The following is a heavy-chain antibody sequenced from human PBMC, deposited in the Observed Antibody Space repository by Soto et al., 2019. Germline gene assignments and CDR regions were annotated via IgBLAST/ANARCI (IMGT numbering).Heavy chain of an antibody. V-gene: IGHV4-39*01. CDR3: ARNDWNFSVFGAGGAFDI. CDR1: GGSISSSSYY. Sequence: PSETLSLTCTVSGGSISSSSYYWGWIRQPPGKGLEWIGGIYYSGSTYYNPSLKSRVTISVDTSKNQFSLKLSSVTAADTAVYYCARNDWNFSVFGAGGAFDIWGQGTMVTVSS. D-gene: IGHD1-7*01. CDR2: IYYSGST. J-gene: IGHJ3*02.